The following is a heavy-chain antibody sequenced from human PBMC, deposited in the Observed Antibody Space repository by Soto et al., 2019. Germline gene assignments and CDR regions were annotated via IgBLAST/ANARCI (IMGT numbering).Heavy chain of an antibody. V-gene: IGHV1-3*01. Sequence: QVPLVQSGAEVKKPGASVKVSCKASGYTFTSYAMHWVRQAPGQRLEWMGWINAGNGNTKYSQKFQGRVTITRDTSASTAYMELSSLRSEDTAVYYCASDRNIVVVPAAQTKIGEFDYWGQGTLVTVSS. J-gene: IGHJ4*02. CDR1: GYTFTSYA. D-gene: IGHD2-2*01. CDR2: INAGNGNT. CDR3: ASDRNIVVVPAAQTKIGEFDY.